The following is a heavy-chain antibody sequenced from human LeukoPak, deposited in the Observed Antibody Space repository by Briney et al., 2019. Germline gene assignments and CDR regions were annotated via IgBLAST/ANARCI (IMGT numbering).Heavy chain of an antibody. D-gene: IGHD6-19*01. V-gene: IGHV3-9*01. CDR1: GFTFSSYA. Sequence: HPGGSLRLSCAASGFTFSSYAMSWVRQAPGKGLEWVSGISWNSGSIGYADSVKGRFTISRDNAKNSLYLQMNSLRAEDTALYYCAKDIPRRIAVAGLTPDYWGQGTLVTVSS. CDR3: AKDIPRRIAVAGLTPDY. CDR2: ISWNSGSI. J-gene: IGHJ4*02.